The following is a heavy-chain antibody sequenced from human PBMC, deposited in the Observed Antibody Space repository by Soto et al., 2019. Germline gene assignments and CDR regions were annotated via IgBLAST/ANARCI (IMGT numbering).Heavy chain of an antibody. CDR3: ARGYGDYTPQDAYGMDV. CDR2: FDPEDGET. CDR1: GYTLTELS. D-gene: IGHD4-17*01. Sequence: GASVKVSCKVSGYTLTELSMHWVRQAPGKGLEWMGGFDPEDGETIYAQKFQGRVTMTEDTSTDTAYMELSSLRSEDTAVYYCARGYGDYTPQDAYGMDVWGQGTTVTVS. V-gene: IGHV1-24*01. J-gene: IGHJ6*02.